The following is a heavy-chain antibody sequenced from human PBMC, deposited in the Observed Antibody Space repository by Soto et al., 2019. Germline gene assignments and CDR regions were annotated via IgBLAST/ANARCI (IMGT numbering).Heavy chain of an antibody. D-gene: IGHD3-16*01. CDR3: ARGWGRWPHEKPGDY. V-gene: IGHV1-8*01. J-gene: IGHJ4*02. CDR2: VNANSGNA. CDR1: GYTISTYD. Sequence: QVQLVQSGAEVRWPGASVKVSCEASGYTISTYDINWVRQAPGQGLEWMGWVNANSGNAGYAQKFQGRVTMTTSSSIRTAYMELNSLRSEDTAVYYCARGWGRWPHEKPGDYWGQGTLVTVSS.